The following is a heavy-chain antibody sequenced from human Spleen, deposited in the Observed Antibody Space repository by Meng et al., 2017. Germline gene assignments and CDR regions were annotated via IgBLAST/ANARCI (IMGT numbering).Heavy chain of an antibody. V-gene: IGHV1-18*01. CDR1: GYTFTSYA. D-gene: IGHD3-16*01. J-gene: IGHJ4*02. CDR2: ISGYNGDT. Sequence: VHLGHAGAEVRKPGASLKVSCKASGYTFTSYAIAWFRQAPGQGLEWLGWISGYNGDTYYAQNFQDRVTMTTDTSTNIASMEVRSLISDDTAVYYCARSPRLGEVGPPGYWGQGTLVTVSS. CDR3: ARSPRLGEVGPPGY.